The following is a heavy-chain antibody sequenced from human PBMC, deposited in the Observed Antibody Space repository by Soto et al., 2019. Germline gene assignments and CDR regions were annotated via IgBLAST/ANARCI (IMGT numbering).Heavy chain of an antibody. Sequence: SETLSLTCTVSGGSISSYYWSWIRQPPGKGLEWIGYIYYSASTNYNPSLKSRVTISVDTSKNQFSLKLSSVTAADTAVYYCARDYHSGGAFDIWGQGTMVTVSS. D-gene: IGHD6-19*01. CDR1: GGSISSYY. CDR2: IYYSAST. V-gene: IGHV4-59*01. CDR3: ARDYHSGGAFDI. J-gene: IGHJ3*02.